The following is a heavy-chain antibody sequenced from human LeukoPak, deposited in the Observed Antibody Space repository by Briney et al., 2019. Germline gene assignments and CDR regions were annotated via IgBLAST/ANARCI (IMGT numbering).Heavy chain of an antibody. J-gene: IGHJ4*02. CDR3: TTWLDCSSTSCYVNFDY. D-gene: IGHD2-2*01. V-gene: IGHV3-15*01. Sequence: GGSLRLSCAASGFTFSNAWMNWARQAPGKGLEWVGRIKSKTDGGTTDYAAPVKGRFTISRDESTNTLYLQMNSLEIEDTAVYYCTTWLDCSSTSCYVNFDYWGRGTLVTVSS. CDR2: IKSKTDGGTT. CDR1: GFTFSNAW.